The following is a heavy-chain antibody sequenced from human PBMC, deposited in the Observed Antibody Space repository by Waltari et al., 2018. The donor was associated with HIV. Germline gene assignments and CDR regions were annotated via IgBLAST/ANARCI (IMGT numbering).Heavy chain of an antibody. CDR2: IYTSGST. CDR3: ARVGGYDSSGYSFDY. J-gene: IGHJ4*02. V-gene: IGHV4-61*02. CDR1: GGSISSGSYY. D-gene: IGHD3-22*01. Sequence: QVQLQESGPGLVKPSQTLSLTCTVSGGSISSGSYYWSWIRQPAGKGLEWIGRIYTSGSTNYNPSLKSRVTISVDTSKNQFSLKLSSVTAADTAVYYCARVGGYDSSGYSFDYWGQGTLVTVSS.